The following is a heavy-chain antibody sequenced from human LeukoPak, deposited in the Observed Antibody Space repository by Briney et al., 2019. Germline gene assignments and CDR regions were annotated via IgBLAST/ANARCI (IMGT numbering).Heavy chain of an antibody. D-gene: IGHD3-22*01. CDR2: IYYSGST. Sequence: PSETLSLTCTVSGGSISSSSYYWGWIRQPPGKGLEWIGSIYYSGSTYYNPSLKSRVTISVDTSKNQFSLKLSSVTAADTAVYYCARDLIVVPPARVWLDYWGQGTLVTVSS. V-gene: IGHV4-39*07. CDR1: GGSISSSSYY. CDR3: ARDLIVVPPARVWLDY. J-gene: IGHJ4*02.